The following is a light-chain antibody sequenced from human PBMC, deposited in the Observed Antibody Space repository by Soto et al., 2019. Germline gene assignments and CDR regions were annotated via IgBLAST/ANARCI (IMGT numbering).Light chain of an antibody. J-gene: IGKJ2*01. CDR1: QSISSTY. CDR3: QQYGTSPRT. V-gene: IGKV3-20*01. Sequence: EIVLTQSPGTLSLSPGETATLSCRASQSISSTYLAWYQQKPGQAPRVVIYGAFSRATGIPDRFSGRGSGTDFTLTISRLEPEDVAVYYCQQYGTSPRTFGQGTKLEIK. CDR2: GAF.